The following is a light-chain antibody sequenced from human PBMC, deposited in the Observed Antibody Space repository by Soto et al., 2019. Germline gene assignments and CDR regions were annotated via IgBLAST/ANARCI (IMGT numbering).Light chain of an antibody. CDR3: QQYSSYWT. Sequence: GDRVTITCRASQGISSWLAWXXQXPXXXPXXLIDDASSLKSGVPSRFSGSGSGTEFTLTISSLQPDDFATYYCQQYSSYWTFAQGTKVDIK. CDR1: QGISSW. CDR2: DAS. V-gene: IGKV1-5*01. J-gene: IGKJ1*01.